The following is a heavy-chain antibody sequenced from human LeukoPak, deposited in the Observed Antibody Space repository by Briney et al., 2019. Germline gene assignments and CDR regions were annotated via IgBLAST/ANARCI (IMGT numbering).Heavy chain of an antibody. CDR3: ARHQQLKGGGGAFDI. D-gene: IGHD3-16*01. V-gene: IGHV4-59*08. CDR1: GGSISSYY. J-gene: IGHJ3*02. CDR2: IYYSGST. Sequence: SETLSLTCTVSGGSISSYYWSWIRQPPGKGLEWIGYIYYSGSTNYNSSLKSRVHISVHTYKNQFSLKLSSVTAADTAVYYCARHQQLKGGGGAFDIWGQGTMVTVSS.